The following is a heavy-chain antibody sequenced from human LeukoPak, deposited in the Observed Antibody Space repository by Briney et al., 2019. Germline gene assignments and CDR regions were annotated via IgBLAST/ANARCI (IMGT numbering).Heavy chain of an antibody. V-gene: IGHV4-31*03. D-gene: IGHD3-16*01. J-gene: IGHJ3*02. Sequence: SETLSLTCTVSGGSISSGGYYWSWIRQHPGKGLEWIGYIYYSGSTYYNPSLKSRVTISVDTSKNQFSLKLSSVTAADTAVYYCARDFPSDSLGGFDAFDIWGQGTMVTVSS. CDR3: ARDFPSDSLGGFDAFDI. CDR1: GGSISSGGYY. CDR2: IYYSGST.